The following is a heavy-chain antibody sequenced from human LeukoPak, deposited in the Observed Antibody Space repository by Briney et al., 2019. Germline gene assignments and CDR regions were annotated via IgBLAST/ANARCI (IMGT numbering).Heavy chain of an antibody. J-gene: IGHJ6*02. Sequence: SQTLSLTCAIFGDRVSSNSAAWNWIRQSPSRGLEWLGRTYYRSKWNYDYALSVKSRIVINPDTSKNQFSLQLNSVTPDDTAVYYCARQASTGIYYYGLDVWGQGTTVAVSS. CDR2: TYYRSKWNY. D-gene: IGHD1-1*01. CDR3: ARQASTGIYYYGLDV. V-gene: IGHV6-1*01. CDR1: GDRVSSNSAA.